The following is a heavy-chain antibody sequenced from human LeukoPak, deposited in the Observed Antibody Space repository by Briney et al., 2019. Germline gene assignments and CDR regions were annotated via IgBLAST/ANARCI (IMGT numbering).Heavy chain of an antibody. CDR3: ARGSCSGGSCYPLFDY. CDR1: GGSFSGYY. Sequence: SETLSLTCAVYGGSFSGYYWSWIRQPPGKGLEWIGEINHSGSTNYNPSLRSRVTISVDTSKNQFSLKLSSVTAADTAVYYCARGSCSGGSCYPLFDYWGQGTLVTVSS. CDR2: INHSGST. D-gene: IGHD2-15*01. J-gene: IGHJ4*02. V-gene: IGHV4-34*01.